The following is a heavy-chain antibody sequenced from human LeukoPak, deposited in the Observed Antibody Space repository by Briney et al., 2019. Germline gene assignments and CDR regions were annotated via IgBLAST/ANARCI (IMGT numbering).Heavy chain of an antibody. V-gene: IGHV1-69*06. CDR3: AHVDIVATVLGGLDY. Sequence: SVKVSCKASGGTFSSYAISWVRQAPGRGLEWMGGIIPIFGTANYAQKFQGRVTITADKSTSTAYMELSSLRSEDTAVYYCAHVDIVATVLGGLDYWGQGTLVTVSS. CDR1: GGTFSSYA. J-gene: IGHJ4*02. D-gene: IGHD5-12*01. CDR2: IIPIFGTA.